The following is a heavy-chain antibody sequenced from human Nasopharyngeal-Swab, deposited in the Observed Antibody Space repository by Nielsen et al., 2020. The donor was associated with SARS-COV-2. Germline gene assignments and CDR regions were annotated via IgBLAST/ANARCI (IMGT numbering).Heavy chain of an antibody. Sequence: GESLKISCAASGFTVSSNYMSWVRQAPGKGLEWVSVIYSGGSTYYADSVTGRFTISRDNSKNTLYLQMNSLRAEDTAVYYCARLRAFDIWGQGTMVTVSS. CDR2: IYSGGST. CDR1: GFTVSSNY. J-gene: IGHJ3*02. V-gene: IGHV3-53*01. CDR3: ARLRAFDI.